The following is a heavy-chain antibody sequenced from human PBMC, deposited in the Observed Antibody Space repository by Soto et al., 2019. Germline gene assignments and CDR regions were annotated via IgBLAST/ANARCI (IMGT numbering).Heavy chain of an antibody. V-gene: IGHV3-30*09. CDR1: GFIFSDYA. J-gene: IGHJ4*02. CDR2: ISYGGDNK. D-gene: IGHD6-13*01. CDR3: AKARHSTSWYGVEFDF. Sequence: QVQLVESGGGVVQPGRSLRLSCAASGFIFSDYAMHWVRQAPGKGLEWVAVISYGGDNKYYADSVRGRFAISRDNLKNTLYLQMNILTPEDTAVYHCAKARHSTSWYGVEFDFWGQGTLVTVSS.